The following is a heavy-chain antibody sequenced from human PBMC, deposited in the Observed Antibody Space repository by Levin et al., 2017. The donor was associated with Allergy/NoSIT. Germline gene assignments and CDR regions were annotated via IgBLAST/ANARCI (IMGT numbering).Heavy chain of an antibody. D-gene: IGHD6-19*01. CDR1: GGSITTYY. Sequence: SQTLSLTCTVSGGSITTYYWSWFRQPPGKGLEWIGNFYNSGTTNYDPSLMSRVTISVDTSKNQLSLELTSVTAADTAVYYCANSRQWLAFEHWGQGALVIVSS. J-gene: IGHJ4*02. CDR3: ANSRQWLAFEH. CDR2: FYNSGTT. V-gene: IGHV4-4*08.